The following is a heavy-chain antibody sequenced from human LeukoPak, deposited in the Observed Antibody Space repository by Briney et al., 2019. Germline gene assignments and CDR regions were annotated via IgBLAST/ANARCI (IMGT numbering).Heavy chain of an antibody. CDR3: AKDVVVVIPEDYYYGMDV. CDR2: ISYDGSNK. Sequence: GRSLRLSCAASGFTFSSYGMHWVRQAPGKGLEWVAVISYDGSNKYYADSVKGRFTISRDNSKNTLYLQMNSLRAEDTAVYYCAKDVVVVIPEDYYYGMDVWGQGTTVTVSS. D-gene: IGHD3-22*01. V-gene: IGHV3-30*18. CDR1: GFTFSSYG. J-gene: IGHJ6*02.